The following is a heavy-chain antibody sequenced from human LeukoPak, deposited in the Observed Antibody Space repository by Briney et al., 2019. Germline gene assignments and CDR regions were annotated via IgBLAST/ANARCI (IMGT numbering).Heavy chain of an antibody. CDR2: INPNSGGT. Sequence: ASVKVSCKASGYTFTGYYMHWVRQAPGQGLEWMGWINPNSGGTNYAQKFQGRVTMTRDTSISTAYMELSRLRSEDTAVYYCARGKDTAMAYFDYWGQGTLVTVSS. V-gene: IGHV1-2*02. D-gene: IGHD5-18*01. CDR1: GYTFTGYY. CDR3: ARGKDTAMAYFDY. J-gene: IGHJ4*02.